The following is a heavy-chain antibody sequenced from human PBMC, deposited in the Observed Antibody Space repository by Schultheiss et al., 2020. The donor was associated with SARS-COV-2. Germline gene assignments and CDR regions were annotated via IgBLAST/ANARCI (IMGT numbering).Heavy chain of an antibody. CDR3: ARDHAGSVVY. Sequence: SVKVSCKASGGTFSSYAISWVRQAPGQGLEWMGRIIPILGIANYAQKFEGRVTITADKSTSTAYMELSSLRSEDTAVYYCARDHAGSVVYWGQGTLVTVSS. CDR2: IIPILGIA. CDR1: GGTFSSYA. V-gene: IGHV1-69*04. D-gene: IGHD6-25*01. J-gene: IGHJ4*02.